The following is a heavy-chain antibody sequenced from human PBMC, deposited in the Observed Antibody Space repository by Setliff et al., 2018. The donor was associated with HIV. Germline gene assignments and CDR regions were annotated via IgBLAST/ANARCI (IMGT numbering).Heavy chain of an antibody. CDR1: GGSISNYF. CDR2: IYSSGRT. CDR3: ARAKFYYDSSGSFPLPAAFDF. Sequence: ASETLSLTCNVSGGSISNYFWSWIRQPPGKGLEWVGYIYSSGRTNYNPSLKSRVTMSVDTSKNQFSLKLNSVTATDTALYYCARAKFYYDSSGSFPLPAAFDFWGQGTMVTVSS. V-gene: IGHV4-4*08. J-gene: IGHJ3*01. D-gene: IGHD3-22*01.